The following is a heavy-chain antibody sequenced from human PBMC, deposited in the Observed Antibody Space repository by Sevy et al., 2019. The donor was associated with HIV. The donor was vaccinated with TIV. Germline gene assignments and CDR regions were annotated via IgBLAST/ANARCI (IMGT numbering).Heavy chain of an antibody. V-gene: IGHV3-30*04. CDR3: ARILEQGLVHDY. CDR1: GFTFSSYA. J-gene: IGHJ4*02. D-gene: IGHD6-19*01. Sequence: GGSLRLSCAASGFTFSSYAMHWVRQAPGKGLEWVAVISYDGSNKYYADSVKGRSTISSDNSKTTLYLQMNSLRVEDTAVYYCARILEQGLVHDYWGQGTLVTVSS. CDR2: ISYDGSNK.